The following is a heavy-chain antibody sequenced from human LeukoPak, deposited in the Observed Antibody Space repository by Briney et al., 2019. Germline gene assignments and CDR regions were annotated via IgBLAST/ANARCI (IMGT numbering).Heavy chain of an antibody. V-gene: IGHV4-61*08. CDR1: GGSISSGDYY. D-gene: IGHD4-23*01. J-gene: IGHJ4*02. Sequence: SETLSLTCTVSGGSISSGDYYWSWIRQPPGKGLEWIGYIYYSGSTYYNPSLKSRVTISVDTSKNQFSLKLSSVTAADTAVYYCARGHDYGGRKWYYFDYWDQGTLVTVSS. CDR2: IYYSGST. CDR3: ARGHDYGGRKWYYFDY.